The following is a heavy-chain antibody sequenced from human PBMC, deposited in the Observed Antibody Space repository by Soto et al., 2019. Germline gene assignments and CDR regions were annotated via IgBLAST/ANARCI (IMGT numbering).Heavy chain of an antibody. CDR2: IYYGGST. CDR1: GDTISTDY. D-gene: IGHD7-27*01. CDR3: AKNWNWGSLVH. J-gene: IGHJ4*02. V-gene: IGHV4-59*08. Sequence: SETLSLTCTVSGDTISTDYWSWIRQSPGKGLEWIGFIYYGGSTNYNPSLKSRVTISVDTPKNQFSLKLSSVTAADTAVYYCAKNWNWGSLVHWGQGTLVTVSS.